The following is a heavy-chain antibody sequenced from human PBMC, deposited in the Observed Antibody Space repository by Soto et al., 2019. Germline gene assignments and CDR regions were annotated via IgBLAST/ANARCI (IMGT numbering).Heavy chain of an antibody. Sequence: GGSLRLSCAASGFTFSSYAMSWVRQAPGKGLEWVSAISGSGGSTYYADSVKGRFTISRDNSKNTLYLQMNSLRAEDTAVYYCAKEVVVVPAAMATIYGGLNWFDPWGQGTLVTVSS. V-gene: IGHV3-23*01. J-gene: IGHJ5*02. CDR3: AKEVVVVPAAMATIYGGLNWFDP. CDR2: ISGSGGST. D-gene: IGHD2-2*01. CDR1: GFTFSSYA.